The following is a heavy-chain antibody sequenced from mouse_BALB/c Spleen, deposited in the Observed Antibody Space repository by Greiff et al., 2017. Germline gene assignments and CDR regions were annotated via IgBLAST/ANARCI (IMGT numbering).Heavy chain of an antibody. CDR3: AREGTGDDY. D-gene: IGHD4-1*01. J-gene: IGHJ2*01. CDR1: GFTFTDYY. V-gene: IGHV7-3*02. CDR2: IRNKANGYTT. Sequence: EVKLEESGGGLVQPGGSLRLSCATSGFTFTDYYTSWVRQPPGKALEWLGFIRNKANGYTTEYSASVKGRFTISRDNSQSILYLQMNTLRAEDSATYYCAREGTGDDYWGQGTTLTVSS.